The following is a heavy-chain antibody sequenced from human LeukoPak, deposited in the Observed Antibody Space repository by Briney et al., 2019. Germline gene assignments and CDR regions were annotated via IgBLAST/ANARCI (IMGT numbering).Heavy chain of an antibody. CDR2: IYPGDSDT. D-gene: IGHD3-22*01. CDR1: GYSFTSYW. J-gene: IGHJ5*02. Sequence: GESLKISSKGSGYSFTSYWIGWGRQMPGKGVEWMGIIYPGDSDTRYSPSFQGQVTISADKSISTAYLQWSSLKASDTAMYYCARPSYYDSSGYYPSGWFDPWGQGTLVTVSS. V-gene: IGHV5-51*01. CDR3: ARPSYYDSSGYYPSGWFDP.